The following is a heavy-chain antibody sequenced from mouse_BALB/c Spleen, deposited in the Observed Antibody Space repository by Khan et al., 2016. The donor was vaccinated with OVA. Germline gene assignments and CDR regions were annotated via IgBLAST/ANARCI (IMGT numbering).Heavy chain of an antibody. J-gene: IGHJ3*01. CDR2: IWSGGST. V-gene: IGHV2-2*02. D-gene: IGHD2-4*01. Sequence: QVQLQESGPGLVQPSQSLSITCTVSGFSLTNYGVHWVRQSPGKGLEWLGLIWSGGSTDYNAAFISRLSISKDNSKSQVFFKMNSLQANDTAIYYCARNYDYDEGLAYWGQGTLVTVSA. CDR3: ARNYDYDEGLAY. CDR1: GFSLTNYG.